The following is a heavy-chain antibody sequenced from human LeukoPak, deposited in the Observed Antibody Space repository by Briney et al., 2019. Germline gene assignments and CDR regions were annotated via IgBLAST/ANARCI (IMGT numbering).Heavy chain of an antibody. V-gene: IGHV3-7*01. CDR2: IKQDGTEK. CDR3: ARMIMGAVDY. CDR1: GVTFSSYW. Sequence: GGSLRLSCAASGVTFSSYWMGWVRQPPGKGLEWVANIKQDGTEKYYVDSVKGRFTIARDNAKNSLYLQMNSLRAEDTAVFYCARMIMGAVDYWGQGTLVTVSS. J-gene: IGHJ4*02. D-gene: IGHD1-26*01.